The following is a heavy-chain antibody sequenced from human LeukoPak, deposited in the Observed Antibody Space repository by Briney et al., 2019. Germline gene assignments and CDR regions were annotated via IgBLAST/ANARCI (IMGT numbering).Heavy chain of an antibody. Sequence: SETLSLTCTVSGGSISSYYWSWIRQPPGKGLEWIGYIYYSGSTNYNPSLKSRVTIPVDTSKNQFSLKLSSVTAADTAVYYCARGRGYSSSWGGFYFDYWGQGTLVTVSS. J-gene: IGHJ4*02. CDR3: ARGRGYSSSWGGFYFDY. CDR1: GGSISSYY. V-gene: IGHV4-59*01. D-gene: IGHD6-13*01. CDR2: IYYSGST.